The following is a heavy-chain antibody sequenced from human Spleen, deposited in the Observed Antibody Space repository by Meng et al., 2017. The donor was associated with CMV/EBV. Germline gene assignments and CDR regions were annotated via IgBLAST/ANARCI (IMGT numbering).Heavy chain of an antibody. V-gene: IGHV3-48*03. Sequence: GESLKISCAASGFTFSSYAMSWVRQAPGKGLEWVSYISSSDGTEYYADSVKGRFTISRDNAKNSLYLQMNRLRAEDTAVYYCARDCVGTSCYLSFSYWGQGTLVTVSS. CDR2: ISSSDGTE. CDR1: GFTFSSYA. J-gene: IGHJ4*02. CDR3: ARDCVGTSCYLSFSY. D-gene: IGHD2-2*01.